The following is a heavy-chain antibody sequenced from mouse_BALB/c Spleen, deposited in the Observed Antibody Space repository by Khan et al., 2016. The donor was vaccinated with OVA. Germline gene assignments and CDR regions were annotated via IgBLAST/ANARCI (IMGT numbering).Heavy chain of an antibody. CDR3: ARDRIDY. CDR2: INPTSGYT. V-gene: IGHV1-7*01. CDR1: GYTFTTYW. Sequence: QVQLQQSGAALAKPGASVKMSCKASGYTFTTYWMHWVKQRPGQGLEWIGYINPTSGYTDYNQKFKDKATLTADKSSSTAYMQLSSLTSDDSAVYYCARDRIDYWGQGTTLTVSS. J-gene: IGHJ2*01.